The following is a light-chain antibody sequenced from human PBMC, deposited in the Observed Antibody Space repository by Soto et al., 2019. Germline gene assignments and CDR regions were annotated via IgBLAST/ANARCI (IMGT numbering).Light chain of an antibody. J-gene: IGKJ1*01. V-gene: IGKV3-20*01. Sequence: EIVLTQSPGTLSLSPGARATLPCRASQSVSSSYLAWYQQKPGQAPRLLIYGASSRATGIPDRFSGSGSGTDFTLTISRLEPEDFAVYYCQQYGSSPRTFGRGTKVDIK. CDR1: QSVSSSY. CDR3: QQYGSSPRT. CDR2: GAS.